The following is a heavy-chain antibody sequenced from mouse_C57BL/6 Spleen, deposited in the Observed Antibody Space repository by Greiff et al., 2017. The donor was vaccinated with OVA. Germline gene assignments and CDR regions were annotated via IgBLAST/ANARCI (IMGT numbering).Heavy chain of an antibody. J-gene: IGHJ3*01. CDR2: IDPETGGT. CDR1: GYTFTDYE. CDR3: TRSGGFAY. D-gene: IGHD3-1*01. V-gene: IGHV1-15*01. Sequence: VQLQQPGAELVRPGASVTLSCKASGYTFTDYEMHWVKQTPVHGLEWIGAIDPETGGTAYNQKFKGKAILTADKSSSTAYMELRSLTSEDSAVYYCTRSGGFAYWGQGTLVTVSA.